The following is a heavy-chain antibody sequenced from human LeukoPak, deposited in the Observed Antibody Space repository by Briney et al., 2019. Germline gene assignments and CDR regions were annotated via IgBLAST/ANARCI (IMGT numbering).Heavy chain of an antibody. J-gene: IGHJ3*02. CDR2: IYYSGST. V-gene: IGHV4-59*08. Sequence: SETLSLTCTVSGGSISSYYWSWIRQPPGKGLEWIGYIYYSGSTNYNPSLKSRVTISVDTSKNQFSLKLSSVTAADTAVYYCARHFRGNAFDIWGQGTMVTVSS. D-gene: IGHD3-10*01. CDR3: ARHFRGNAFDI. CDR1: GGSISSYY.